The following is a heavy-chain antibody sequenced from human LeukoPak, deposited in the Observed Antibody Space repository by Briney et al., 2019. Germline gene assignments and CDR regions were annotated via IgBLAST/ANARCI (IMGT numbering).Heavy chain of an antibody. Sequence: GPSVKVSCKASGGTFSSYAISWVRQAPGQGLEWMGGIIPIFGTANYAQKFQGRVTITADESTSTAYMELSSLRSEDTAVYYCARRGYSHAYFDYWGQGTLVTVSS. J-gene: IGHJ4*02. CDR1: GGTFSSYA. CDR2: IIPIFGTA. CDR3: ARRGYSHAYFDY. V-gene: IGHV1-69*01. D-gene: IGHD5-18*01.